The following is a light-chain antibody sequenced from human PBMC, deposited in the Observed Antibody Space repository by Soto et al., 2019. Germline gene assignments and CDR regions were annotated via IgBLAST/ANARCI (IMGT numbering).Light chain of an antibody. CDR1: QGISSY. Sequence: DIQLTQSPSFLSASVGDRVTITCRASQGISSYLAWYQQKPGKAPTLLIYAASTLQTGVPSRFSGSGSGTEFTLTIRSLQPEDFATYYCERLTSYPLTFGGGTKVEIK. CDR3: ERLTSYPLT. CDR2: AAS. V-gene: IGKV1-9*01. J-gene: IGKJ4*01.